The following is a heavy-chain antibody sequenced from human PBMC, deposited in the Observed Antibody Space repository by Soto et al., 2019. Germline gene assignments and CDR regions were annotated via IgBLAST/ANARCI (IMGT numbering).Heavy chain of an antibody. J-gene: IGHJ4*02. CDR1: GDSISINHW. CDR3: ARVRYFDGAYYFDY. CDR2: IFHSGSS. Sequence: QVQLHESGPGLVKPSGTLSLTCAVSGDSISINHWWSWVRQPPGKGLEWIGEIFHSGSSNYNPSLESRVTISVDTSKNQFSLKLTSVTAADTAMYYCARVRYFDGAYYFDYWGQGTLVTVSS. D-gene: IGHD3-9*01. V-gene: IGHV4-4*02.